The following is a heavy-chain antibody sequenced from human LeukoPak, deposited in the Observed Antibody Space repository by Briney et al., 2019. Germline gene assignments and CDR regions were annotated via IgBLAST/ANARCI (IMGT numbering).Heavy chain of an antibody. V-gene: IGHV3-11*04. CDR1: GFTFSDYF. CDR3: ARGSGWFDP. CDR2: ISSSGSTI. J-gene: IGHJ5*02. D-gene: IGHD2-15*01. Sequence: PGRSLRLSCAASGFTFSDYFMSWIRQAPGEGLEWVSYISSSGSTIYYADSVKGRFTISRDNAKNLVYLQMKSLRVEDTAVYYCARGSGWFDPWGQGTLVTVSS.